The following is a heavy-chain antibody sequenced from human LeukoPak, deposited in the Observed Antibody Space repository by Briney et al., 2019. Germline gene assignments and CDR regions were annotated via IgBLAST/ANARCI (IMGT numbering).Heavy chain of an antibody. Sequence: SETLSLTCTVSGGSISSSSYYWGWIRQPPGKGLEWIGSIYYSGTTYYNPSLKSRFTISVDTSKNQFSLKLSSVTAADTAVYYCARLGIAVAGDFDYWGQGTLVTVSS. J-gene: IGHJ4*02. CDR3: ARLGIAVAGDFDY. D-gene: IGHD6-19*01. CDR1: GGSISSSSYY. V-gene: IGHV4-39*01. CDR2: IYYSGTT.